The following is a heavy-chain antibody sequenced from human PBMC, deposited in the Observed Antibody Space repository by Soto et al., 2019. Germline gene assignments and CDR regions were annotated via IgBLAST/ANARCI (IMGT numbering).Heavy chain of an antibody. J-gene: IGHJ4*02. Sequence: GGSLRLSCAASGFTFSSYAMSWVRQAPGKGLEWVSAISGSGGSTYYADSVKGRFTISRDNSKNTLYLQMNSLRAEDTAVYYCAKDTYYDSSGYYYPFDYWCQGTLVTVSS. D-gene: IGHD3-22*01. CDR2: ISGSGGST. CDR3: AKDTYYDSSGYYYPFDY. CDR1: GFTFSSYA. V-gene: IGHV3-23*01.